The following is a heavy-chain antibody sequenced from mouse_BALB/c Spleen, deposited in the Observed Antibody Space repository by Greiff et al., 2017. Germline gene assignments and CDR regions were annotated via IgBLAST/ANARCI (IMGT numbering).Heavy chain of an antibody. CDR1: GYTFTSYW. CDR3: TRKGEYGNSFAY. J-gene: IGHJ3*01. D-gene: IGHD2-10*02. CDR2: IYPGSGST. V-gene: IGHV1S22*01. Sequence: LKQPGSELVRPGASVKLSCKASGYTFTSYWMHWVKQRPGQGLEWIGNIYPGSGSTNYDEKFKSKATLTVDTSSSTAYMQLSSLTSEDSAVYYCTRKGEYGNSFAYWGQGTLVTVSA.